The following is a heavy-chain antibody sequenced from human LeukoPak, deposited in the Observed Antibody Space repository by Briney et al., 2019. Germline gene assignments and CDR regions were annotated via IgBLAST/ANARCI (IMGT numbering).Heavy chain of an antibody. D-gene: IGHD3-16*01. CDR3: VRTLHNWFDP. CDR1: GFTFISYW. J-gene: IGHJ5*02. CDR2: INSDGSST. Sequence: GGCLRLSCAASGFTFISYWMHWVRHAPGGGLVWVSLINSDGSSTTYADSVKGRFTISRDNAKNTFYLQMNSLRAEDTAVYYCVRTLHNWFDPWGQGTLVTVSS. V-gene: IGHV3-74*01.